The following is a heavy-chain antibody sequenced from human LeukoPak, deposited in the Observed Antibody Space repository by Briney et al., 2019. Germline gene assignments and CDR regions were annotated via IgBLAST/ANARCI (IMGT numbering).Heavy chain of an antibody. CDR3: AKDLYYYDSSPNYYYYGMDV. CDR2: VSSNGAKT. Sequence: GGSLRLSCAASGFTFSSYAITWVRQAPGKGLEWVSAVSSNGAKTYYADSVKGRFTISRDNYKNMVFLQMNSLRAEDTAVYYCAKDLYYYDSSPNYYYYGMDVWGQGTTVTVSS. J-gene: IGHJ6*02. D-gene: IGHD3-22*01. V-gene: IGHV3-23*01. CDR1: GFTFSSYA.